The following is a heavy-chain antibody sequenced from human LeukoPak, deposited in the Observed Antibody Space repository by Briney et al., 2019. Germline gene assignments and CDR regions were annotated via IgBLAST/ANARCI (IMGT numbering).Heavy chain of an antibody. J-gene: IGHJ2*01. Sequence: SETLSLTCTVSGGSISSSSYYWGWIRQPPGKGLEWIGSIYYSGSTNYNPSLKSRVTISVDTSKNQFSLKVSSVTAADTAVYYCARQGRHIAAAGHWYFDLWGRGTLVTVSS. CDR3: ARQGRHIAAAGHWYFDL. V-gene: IGHV4-39*01. CDR2: IYYSGST. CDR1: GGSISSSSYY. D-gene: IGHD6-13*01.